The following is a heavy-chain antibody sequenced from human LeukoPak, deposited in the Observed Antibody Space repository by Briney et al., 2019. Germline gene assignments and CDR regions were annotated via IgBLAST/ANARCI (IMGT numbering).Heavy chain of an antibody. CDR1: GGSISSSDYY. J-gene: IGHJ5*02. CDR3: ARGVVVITTEWFDP. D-gene: IGHD3-22*01. V-gene: IGHV4-30-4*01. CDR2: IYYSGST. Sequence: SETLSLTCTVSGGSISSSDYYWSWIRQPPGKGLEWIGCIYYSGSTYYNPSLKSRVTISVDKSKNQFSLKLSSVTAADTAVYYCARGVVVITTEWFDPWGQGTLVTVSS.